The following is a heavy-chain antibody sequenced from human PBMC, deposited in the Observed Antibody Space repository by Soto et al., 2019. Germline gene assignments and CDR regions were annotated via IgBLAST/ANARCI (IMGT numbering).Heavy chain of an antibody. Sequence: SETLSLTCTVSGGSISSGGYYWSWIRQHPGKGLEWIGYIYYSGSTYYNPSLKSRVTISVDTSKNQFSLKLSSVTAADTAVYYCARGLFCSGGSCYYYMDVWGKGTTVTVSS. D-gene: IGHD2-15*01. CDR2: IYYSGST. J-gene: IGHJ6*03. V-gene: IGHV4-31*03. CDR3: ARGLFCSGGSCYYYMDV. CDR1: GGSISSGGYY.